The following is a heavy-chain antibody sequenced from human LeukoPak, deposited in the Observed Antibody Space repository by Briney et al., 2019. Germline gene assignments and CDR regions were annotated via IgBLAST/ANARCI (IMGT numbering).Heavy chain of an antibody. Sequence: ASVKVSCKASGYTFTSYDINWVRQATGQGLEWMGWMNPNSGHTGYAQRFQGRVTMTRNTSISTAYMELSSLRSEGTAVYYCAGGDSANWFDPWGQGTLVTVSS. V-gene: IGHV1-8*01. J-gene: IGHJ5*02. CDR3: AGGDSANWFDP. D-gene: IGHD2-15*01. CDR2: MNPNSGHT. CDR1: GYTFTSYD.